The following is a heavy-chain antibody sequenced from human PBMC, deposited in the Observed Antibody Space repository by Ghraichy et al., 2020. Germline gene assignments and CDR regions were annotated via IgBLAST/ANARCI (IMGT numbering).Heavy chain of an antibody. Sequence: GGSLRLSCAASGFTFSSYAMSWVRQAPGKGLEWVSAISGSGGSTYYADSVKGRFTISRDNSKNTLYLQMNSLRAEDTAVYYCANHLQELHYKWLWGHNWFDPWGQGTLVTVSS. CDR3: ANHLQELHYKWLWGHNWFDP. CDR2: ISGSGGST. J-gene: IGHJ5*02. D-gene: IGHD1-26*01. CDR1: GFTFSSYA. V-gene: IGHV3-23*01.